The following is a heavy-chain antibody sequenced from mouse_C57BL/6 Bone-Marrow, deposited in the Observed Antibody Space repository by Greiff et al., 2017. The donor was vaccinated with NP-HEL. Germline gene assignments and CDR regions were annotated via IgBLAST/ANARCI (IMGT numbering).Heavy chain of an antibody. CDR2: IWSGGST. Sequence: QVQLQQSGPGLVQPSQSLSITCTVSGFSLTSYGVHWVRQSPGKGLEWLGVIWSGGSTDYNAAFISRLSISKDNSKSQVFFKMNSLQADDTAIYYCARIYYYGSSPYWYFDVWGTGTTVTVSS. J-gene: IGHJ1*03. D-gene: IGHD1-1*01. CDR1: GFSLTSYG. CDR3: ARIYYYGSSPYWYFDV. V-gene: IGHV2-2*01.